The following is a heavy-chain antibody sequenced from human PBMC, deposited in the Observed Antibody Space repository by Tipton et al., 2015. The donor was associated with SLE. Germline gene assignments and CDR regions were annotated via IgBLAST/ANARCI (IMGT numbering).Heavy chain of an antibody. J-gene: IGHJ3*01. CDR1: AFTFDDYT. Sequence: SLRLSCAASAFTFDDYTMHWVRQVPGKGLEWVSLISWDGGTTYYADSVKGRFSISRDNSKNSLYLQMNSLTTEDTALYYCAKGASGFWTDAFDVWGQGTVVTVSS. CDR2: ISWDGGTT. CDR3: AKGASGFWTDAFDV. V-gene: IGHV3-43*01. D-gene: IGHD3/OR15-3a*01.